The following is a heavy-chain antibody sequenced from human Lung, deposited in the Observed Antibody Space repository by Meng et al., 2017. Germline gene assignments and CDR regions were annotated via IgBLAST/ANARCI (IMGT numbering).Heavy chain of an antibody. CDR2: ISSDSRYI. Sequence: EVQLVESGGGLVTPGWFLRLSCAVSGFTFSNYSMNWVGQAPGKELEWVSSISSDSRYIFYADSVKGRFTISRDNGKKLLYLQMNSLSPEDTAVFYCARFETVGVATGDFWGQGTLVTVSS. V-gene: IGHV3-21*01. D-gene: IGHD2-15*01. J-gene: IGHJ4*02. CDR1: GFTFSNYS. CDR3: ARFETVGVATGDF.